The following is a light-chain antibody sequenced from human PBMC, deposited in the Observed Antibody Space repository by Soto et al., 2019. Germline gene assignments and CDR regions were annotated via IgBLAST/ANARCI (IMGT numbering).Light chain of an antibody. Sequence: QAVVTQAPSLTVSPGGTVTLTCGSSTGTVTSGHYPYWFQQKPGQAPRTLIYDTVKKHSWTPARFSGSLLGGKAALTLSGAQPEDEADYHCLLSYNGPYVVGPGTKVTVL. CDR1: TGTVTSGHY. CDR3: LLSYNGPYV. J-gene: IGLJ1*01. V-gene: IGLV7-46*01. CDR2: DTV.